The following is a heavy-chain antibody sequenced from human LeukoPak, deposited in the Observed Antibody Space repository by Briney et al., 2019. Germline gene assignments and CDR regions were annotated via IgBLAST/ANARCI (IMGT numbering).Heavy chain of an antibody. CDR1: GYGFTSYW. J-gene: IGHJ4*01. D-gene: IGHD3-3*01. Sequence: GESLQISCKGSGYGFTSYWIGWVRHMPGKGLEWMGIIYPGDSDTRYSPSFQGQVSISADKSISTAYLQWSSLKASDTAMYYCARRVSGYGHDYWGRGNLVSVSS. CDR2: IYPGDSDT. V-gene: IGHV5-51*01. CDR3: ARRVSGYGHDY.